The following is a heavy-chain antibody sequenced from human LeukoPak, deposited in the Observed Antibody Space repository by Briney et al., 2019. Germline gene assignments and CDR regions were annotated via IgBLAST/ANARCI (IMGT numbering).Heavy chain of an antibody. V-gene: IGHV4-59*01. CDR2: IYYSGST. D-gene: IGHD3-10*01. CDR1: GGSISSYY. CDR3: ARSRTPVLLWFGELFS. J-gene: IGHJ4*02. Sequence: IPSETLSLTCTVSGGSISSYYWSWIRQPPGKGLEWIGYIYYSGSTNYNPSLKSRVTISVDTSKNQFSLKLSSVTAADTAVYYCARSRTPVLLWFGELFSRGQGTLVTVSS.